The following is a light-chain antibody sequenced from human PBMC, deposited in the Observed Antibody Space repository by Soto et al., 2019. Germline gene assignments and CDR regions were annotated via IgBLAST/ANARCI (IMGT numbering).Light chain of an antibody. J-gene: IGKJ4*01. V-gene: IGKV3-20*01. CDR3: QQYGSSPLT. CDR1: QSVSSSF. CDR2: GAS. Sequence: EIVLTQSPGTLSLSPGERATVSCRASQSVSSSFLAWYQQKPGQAPSLLIYGASSRATSIPDRFSGSGSGTDFTLTISRLEPEDVAVYYCQQYGSSPLTFGGGTKVEIK.